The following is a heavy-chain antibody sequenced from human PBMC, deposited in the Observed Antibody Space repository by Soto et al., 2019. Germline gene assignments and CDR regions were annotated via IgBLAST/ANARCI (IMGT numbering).Heavy chain of an antibody. Sequence: SETLSLTCTVSGGSISSGGYYWSWIRQHPGKGLEWIGYIYYSGSTYYNPSLKSRVTISVDTSKNQFSLKLSSVTAADTAVYYCARDEDGGLDPWGQGTLVTVSS. CDR2: IYYSGST. CDR3: ARDEDGGLDP. J-gene: IGHJ5*02. D-gene: IGHD2-15*01. CDR1: GGSISSGGYY. V-gene: IGHV4-31*03.